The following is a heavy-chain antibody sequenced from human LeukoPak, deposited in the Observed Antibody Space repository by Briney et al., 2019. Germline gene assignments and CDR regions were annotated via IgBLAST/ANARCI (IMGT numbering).Heavy chain of an antibody. V-gene: IGHV4-38-2*02. D-gene: IGHD3-22*01. CDR1: GDSLVSGHY. Sequence: SETLSLTCTVSGDSLVSGHYWGWIRQPPGQGLEWVGSVYHSGSIYYNPSLKSRVIMSVDTSKNQFSLKLNSLTAADTAIHYCAREIYYDSSAYDYWGQGTLVTVSS. CDR2: VYHSGSI. J-gene: IGHJ4*02. CDR3: AREIYYDSSAYDY.